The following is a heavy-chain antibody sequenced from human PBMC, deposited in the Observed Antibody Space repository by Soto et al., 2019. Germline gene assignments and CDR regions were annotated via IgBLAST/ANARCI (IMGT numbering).Heavy chain of an antibody. Sequence: EESLKISCKGSGYHFAGYWIAWVRQMPGKGLELMGIIYPSDSDTRYRPSFQGQVTISADKSISSAYLQWSSLRASDTAMYYCARGGVSTRPFDYWGQGTPVTVSS. J-gene: IGHJ4*02. CDR1: GYHFAGYW. V-gene: IGHV5-51*01. CDR3: ARGGVSTRPFDY. CDR2: IYPSDSDT. D-gene: IGHD3-3*01.